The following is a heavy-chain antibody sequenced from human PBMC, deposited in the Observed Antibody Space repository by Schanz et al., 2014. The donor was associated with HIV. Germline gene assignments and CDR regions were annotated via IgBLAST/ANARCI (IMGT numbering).Heavy chain of an antibody. V-gene: IGHV4-34*01. D-gene: IGHD4-17*01. CDR1: GGSFRGYY. CDR3: ARGDFGGSSVDY. Sequence: QVQLQQWGAGLLKPSETLSLTCAVYGGSFRGYYWTWIRQFPGLGLEWIGGVRHIGGTNYNPSLKSRVTMSMDMSKTQFSLTLPSVTAADTAVYFCARGDFGGSSVDYWGHGNMVTVSS. CDR2: VRHIGGT. J-gene: IGHJ4*01.